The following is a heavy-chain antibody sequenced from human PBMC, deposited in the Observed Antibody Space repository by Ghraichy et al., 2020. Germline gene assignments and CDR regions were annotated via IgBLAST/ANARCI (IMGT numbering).Heavy chain of an antibody. D-gene: IGHD3-10*01. V-gene: IGHV3-23*01. CDR2: ISGSGDDT. J-gene: IGHJ4*02. CDR3: AKDPDYSYYGLGTTFDY. Sequence: GGSLRLSCAASGFSFNMYAMSWVRQAPGRGLEWVSSISGSGDDTFNADSVKGRFTISRDNSKNTLYLQMNSLRVDDTAVYYCAKDPDYSYYGLGTTFDYWCQGTQVTVSA. CDR1: GFSFNMYA.